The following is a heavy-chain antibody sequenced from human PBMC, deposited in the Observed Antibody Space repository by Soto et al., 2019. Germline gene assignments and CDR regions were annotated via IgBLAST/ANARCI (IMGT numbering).Heavy chain of an antibody. Sequence: EVQLVESGGGLVQPGGSLRLSCVASGFTFSRHYMTWVRQAPGKGLESVAKIKPDGGESYYVDSVRGRFTLSRDNAKNSLSRPMNSLRAEETAVYYCATEESWRLEVWGQGTLVTVSS. J-gene: IGHJ4*02. D-gene: IGHD3-10*01. V-gene: IGHV3-7*01. CDR2: IKPDGGES. CDR1: GFTFSRHY. CDR3: ATEESWRLEV.